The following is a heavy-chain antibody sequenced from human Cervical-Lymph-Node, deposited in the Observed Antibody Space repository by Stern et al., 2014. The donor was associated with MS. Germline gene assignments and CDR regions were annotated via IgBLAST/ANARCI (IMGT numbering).Heavy chain of an antibody. V-gene: IGHV3-74*01. CDR1: GFTFNSYW. CDR2: ISSDGRST. J-gene: IGHJ1*01. Sequence: VQLVESGGGLVQPGGSLRLSCATSGFTFNSYWMHWVRQAPGKGLVWVSHISSDGRSTNYADSVKGRFTISRDNAKNTLYLQMNSLRVEDTAVYFCVRDGGLSGWSHREYFQHWGQGNQVSVSS. CDR3: VRDGGLSGWSHREYFQH. D-gene: IGHD6-19*01.